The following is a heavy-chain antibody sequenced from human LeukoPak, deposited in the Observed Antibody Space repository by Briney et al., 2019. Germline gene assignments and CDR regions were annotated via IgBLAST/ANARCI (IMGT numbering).Heavy chain of an antibody. J-gene: IGHJ4*01. D-gene: IGHD6-13*01. CDR1: GFPFSSYW. Sequence: PGGSLRLSCAVSGFPFSSYWMNWVRQAPGKGLEWVASIRLDGGEKSYVDSVKGRFTISRDNTKNSLYLQMSSLRAEDTAVYFCARDGAAAGLYFDLWGQGTLVTVSS. V-gene: IGHV3-7*01. CDR2: IRLDGGEK. CDR3: ARDGAAAGLYFDL.